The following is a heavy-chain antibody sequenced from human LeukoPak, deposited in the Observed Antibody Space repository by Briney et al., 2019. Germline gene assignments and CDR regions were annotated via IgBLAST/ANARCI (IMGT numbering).Heavy chain of an antibody. CDR3: ARPANYYGSGGYYNLGYFQH. CDR2: IYPGDSDT. D-gene: IGHD3-10*01. J-gene: IGHJ1*01. CDR1: GYSFTSYW. Sequence: GESLKISCKGSGYSFTSYWIGWVRQMPGKGLEWMGIIYPGDSDTRYSPSFQGQVTISADKSISTAYLQWSSLKASDTAMYYCARPANYYGSGGYYNLGYFQHWGQGTLVTVSS. V-gene: IGHV5-51*01.